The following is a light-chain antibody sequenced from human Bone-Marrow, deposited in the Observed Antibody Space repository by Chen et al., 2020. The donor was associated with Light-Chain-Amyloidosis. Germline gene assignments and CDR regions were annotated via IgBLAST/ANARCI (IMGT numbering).Light chain of an antibody. V-gene: IGLV6-57*01. J-gene: IGLJ3*02. Sequence: NFMLTQPHSVSESPGKTVIISCTRSSGSIATNYVQWYQQRPGSSPTTVISEDDQRPSGVPDRFSGAVDRSSTSASLTSSGLKTEDEADYYCQSYQGSSQGVFGGGTKLTVL. CDR3: QSYQGSSQGV. CDR1: SGSIATNY. CDR2: EDD.